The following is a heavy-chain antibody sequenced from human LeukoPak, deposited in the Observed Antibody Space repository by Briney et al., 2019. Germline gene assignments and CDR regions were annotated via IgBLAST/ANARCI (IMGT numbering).Heavy chain of an antibody. CDR3: AGEYSYGYGENWFDP. CDR2: IIPIFGTA. J-gene: IGHJ5*02. D-gene: IGHD5-18*01. CDR1: GYTFTSYA. Sequence: SVKVSCKASGYTFTSYAMHWVRQAPGQGLEWMGGIIPIFGTANYAQKFQGRVTITADESTSTAYMELSSLRSEDTAVYYCAGEYSYGYGENWFDPWGQGTLVTVSS. V-gene: IGHV1-69*13.